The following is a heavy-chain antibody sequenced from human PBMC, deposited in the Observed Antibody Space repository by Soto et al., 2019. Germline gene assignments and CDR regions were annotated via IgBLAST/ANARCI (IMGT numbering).Heavy chain of an antibody. CDR3: AKDARPSS. CDR2: ISETDGST. D-gene: IGHD6-6*01. V-gene: IGHV3-23*01. J-gene: IGHJ5*02. Sequence: PGGSLRLSCAASGFAFSSYAMSWVRQAPGKGLEWVSTISETDGSTYYTDSVKGRFTISRDTSKNMLYLQMNSLRAEDTALYYCAKDARPSSWGQGTLVTVSS. CDR1: GFAFSSYA.